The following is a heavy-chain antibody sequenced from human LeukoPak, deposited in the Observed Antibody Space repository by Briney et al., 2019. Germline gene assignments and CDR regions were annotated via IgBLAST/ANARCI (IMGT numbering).Heavy chain of an antibody. J-gene: IGHJ4*02. D-gene: IGHD5-12*01. V-gene: IGHV4-34*01. Sequence: PSETLSLTCAVYGGSFSGYSWSWIRQPPGEGLEWIGEINHGGSTNYNPSLKSRVTISVDTSKNQFSLKLSSVTAADTAVYYCARDERAGLSGYESPYYFDYWGQGTLVTVSS. CDR3: ARDERAGLSGYESPYYFDY. CDR1: GGSFSGYS. CDR2: INHGGST.